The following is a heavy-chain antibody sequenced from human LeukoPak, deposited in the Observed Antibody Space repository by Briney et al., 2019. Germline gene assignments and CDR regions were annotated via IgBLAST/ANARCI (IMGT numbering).Heavy chain of an antibody. D-gene: IGHD6-13*01. CDR1: GGTFSSYT. J-gene: IGHJ5*02. CDR2: INPNSGGT. V-gene: IGHV1-2*02. CDR3: VRETRYSSSWYEWFDP. Sequence: ASVKVSCKASGGTFSSYTISWVRQAPGQGLEWMGWINPNSGGTNYAQKFQGRVTMTRDTSISTAYMELSRLRSDDTAVYYCVRETRYSSSWYEWFDPWGQGTLVTVSS.